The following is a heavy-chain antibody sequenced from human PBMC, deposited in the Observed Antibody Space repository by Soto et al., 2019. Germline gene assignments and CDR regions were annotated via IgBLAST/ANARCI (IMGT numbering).Heavy chain of an antibody. CDR1: GFSLRTTGVG. CDR2: IYWNDDK. D-gene: IGHD3-16*01. V-gene: IGHV2-5*01. J-gene: IGHJ4*02. Sequence: QITLKESGPTLVKPTQTPTLTCTYSGFSLRTTGVGVGWIRQPPGKALEWLGIIYWNDDKRYSPSLKSRFTLTSDISKSQVVLTMTNMDPVDTGTYYCAHTWGLPFDYWGQGTLVIVSS. CDR3: AHTWGLPFDY.